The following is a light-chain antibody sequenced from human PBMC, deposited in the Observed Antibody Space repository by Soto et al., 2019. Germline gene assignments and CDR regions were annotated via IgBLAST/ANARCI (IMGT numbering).Light chain of an antibody. J-gene: IGKJ3*01. V-gene: IGKV1-12*01. Sequence: DIQMTQSPSSVSASVGDRVTITCRASQVIGSWLAWYQQKPGKSPELLIYEASNLKSGVPSRFSGSGSGTAFTLTVTSLQPEDLGTYYCQQANSFPFTFGPGTKVDIK. CDR2: EAS. CDR3: QQANSFPFT. CDR1: QVIGSW.